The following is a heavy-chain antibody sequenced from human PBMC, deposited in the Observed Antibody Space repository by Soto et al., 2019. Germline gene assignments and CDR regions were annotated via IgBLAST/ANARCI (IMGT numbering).Heavy chain of an antibody. J-gene: IGHJ5*02. D-gene: IGHD5-18*01. CDR3: AIVYPSDTRYGYVGNNWFDP. Sequence: GASVKVSCKASGHTFTSYAMHWVRQAPGQGLEWMGIINPSGGSTSYAQKFQGRVTMTRDTSTSTVYMELSSLRSEDTAVYYCAIVYPSDTRYGYVGNNWFDPWGQGTLVTVSS. CDR2: INPSGGST. V-gene: IGHV1-46*03. CDR1: GHTFTSYA.